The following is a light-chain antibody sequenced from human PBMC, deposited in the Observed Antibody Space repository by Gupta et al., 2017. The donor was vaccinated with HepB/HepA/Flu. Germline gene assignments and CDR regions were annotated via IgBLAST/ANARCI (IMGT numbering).Light chain of an antibody. V-gene: IGKV1-5*03. CDR3: QQYDNVSRT. Sequence: DIQMTQPPSTLSASVGDRVTITCRASQSFNSKLAWYQQKPGKAPKLLIYKASKVESGIPSRFSGSGYGTEFTLTISSVQTDDFATYYCQQYDNVSRTFGQGTKVEIK. CDR1: QSFNSK. J-gene: IGKJ1*01. CDR2: KAS.